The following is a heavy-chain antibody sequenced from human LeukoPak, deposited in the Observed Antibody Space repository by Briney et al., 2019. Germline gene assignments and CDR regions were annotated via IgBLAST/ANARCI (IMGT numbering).Heavy chain of an antibody. J-gene: IGHJ4*02. CDR2: IYHSGST. V-gene: IGHV4-30-2*01. CDR1: GGSISSISYQ. D-gene: IGHD3-16*01. CDR3: ARQGEWALLYYFNF. Sequence: NPSETLSLTCTVSGGSISSISYQWSWIRQPPGKGLEWIGYIYHSGSTYYNPSLKSRVTISVDRSKNQFSLKLTSVTAADTAVYYCARQGEWALLYYFNFWGQGTLVTVSS.